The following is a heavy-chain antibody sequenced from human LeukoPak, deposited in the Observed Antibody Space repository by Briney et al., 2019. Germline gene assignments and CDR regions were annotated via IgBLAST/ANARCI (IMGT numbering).Heavy chain of an antibody. J-gene: IGHJ5*02. V-gene: IGHV1-2*02. CDR3: ARTYYDFWSGYFAYNWFDP. CDR1: GYTFTGYY. Sequence: ASVKVSCKASGYTFTGYYMHWVRQAPGQGLEWMGWINPNSGGTNYAQKFQGRVTMTRDTSISTAYMELSRLRSDDTAVYYCARTYYDFWSGYFAYNWFDPWGRGTLVTVSS. CDR2: INPNSGGT. D-gene: IGHD3-3*01.